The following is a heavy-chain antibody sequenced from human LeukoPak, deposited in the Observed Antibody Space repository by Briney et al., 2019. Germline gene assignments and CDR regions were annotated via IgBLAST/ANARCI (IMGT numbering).Heavy chain of an antibody. J-gene: IGHJ4*02. CDR1: GFTFSSYA. CDR2: ISGSGGST. CDR3: AKVAVSYSSGWAYYFDY. D-gene: IGHD6-19*01. Sequence: PGGSLRLSCAASGFTFSSYAMSWVRQAPGKGLEWVSAISGSGGSTYYADSVKGRFTISRDNSKNTLYPQMNSLRAEDTAVYYCAKVAVSYSSGWAYYFDYWGQGTLVTVSS. V-gene: IGHV3-23*01.